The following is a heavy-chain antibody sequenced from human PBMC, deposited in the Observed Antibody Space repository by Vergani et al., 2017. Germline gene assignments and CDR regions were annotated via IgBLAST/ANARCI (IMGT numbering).Heavy chain of an antibody. CDR1: GFTFSSYW. D-gene: IGHD6-19*01. Sequence: EVQLVESGGGLVQPGGSLRLSCAASGFTFSSYWMSWVRQAPGKGLEWVANIKQDGSEKYYVDSVKGRFTISRDNAKNSLYLQMNSLRAEDTAVYYCTTDEQWLVRAGDDAFDIWGQGTMVTVSS. J-gene: IGHJ3*02. V-gene: IGHV3-7*01. CDR2: IKQDGSEK. CDR3: TTDEQWLVRAGDDAFDI.